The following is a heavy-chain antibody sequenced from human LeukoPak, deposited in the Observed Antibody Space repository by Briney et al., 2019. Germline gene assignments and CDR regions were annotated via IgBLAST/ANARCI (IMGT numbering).Heavy chain of an antibody. V-gene: IGHV4-34*01. CDR2: INHSGST. CDR1: GGSLSGYY. J-gene: IGHJ4*02. CDR3: ARAVVNYAVDY. D-gene: IGHD2-2*01. Sequence: PSETLSLTCGVSGGSLSGYYWNWIRQPPGKGPQWIGEINHSGSTNYNPSLKSRVTISVDTSKNQFSLKLSSVTAADTAVYYCARAVVNYAVDYWGQGTLVTVSS.